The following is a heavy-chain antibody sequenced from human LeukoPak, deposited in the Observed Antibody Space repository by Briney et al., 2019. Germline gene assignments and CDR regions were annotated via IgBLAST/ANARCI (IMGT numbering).Heavy chain of an antibody. V-gene: IGHV3-9*01. J-gene: IGHJ5*02. Sequence: ALRLSCAGSGFTFRSYTMNWVRQAPGKGLEWVSGISWNSGSIGYADSVKGRFTISRDNAKNSLYLQMNSLRAEDTALYYCAKGTGGRLNWFDPWGQGTLVTVSS. CDR2: ISWNSGSI. CDR1: GFTFRSYT. D-gene: IGHD7-27*01. CDR3: AKGTGGRLNWFDP.